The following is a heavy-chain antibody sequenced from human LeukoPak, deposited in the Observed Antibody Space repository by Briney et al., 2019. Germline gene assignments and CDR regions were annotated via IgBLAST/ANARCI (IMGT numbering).Heavy chain of an antibody. CDR1: GGSFSGYY. Sequence: SETLSLTCAVYGGSFSGYYWSWIRQPPGKGLEWIGEINHSGSTNYNPSLKSRVTISVDTSKNQFSLNLSSVTAADTAVYYCASRRDGYAVWGKGTTVTISS. J-gene: IGHJ6*04. CDR3: ASRRDGYAV. D-gene: IGHD5-24*01. V-gene: IGHV4-34*01. CDR2: INHSGST.